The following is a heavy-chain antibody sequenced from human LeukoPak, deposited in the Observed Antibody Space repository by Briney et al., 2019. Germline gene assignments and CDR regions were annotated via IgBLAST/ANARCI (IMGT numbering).Heavy chain of an antibody. V-gene: IGHV4-34*01. CDR3: ARANGIAVAGYYFDY. D-gene: IGHD6-19*01. Sequence: PSETLSLTCAAYGGSFSGYYWSWIRQPPGKGLEWIGEINHSGSTNYNPSLKSRVTISVATSKHQFSLKLSSVTAADTAVYYCARANGIAVAGYYFDYWGQGTLVTVSS. J-gene: IGHJ4*02. CDR1: GGSFSGYY. CDR2: INHSGST.